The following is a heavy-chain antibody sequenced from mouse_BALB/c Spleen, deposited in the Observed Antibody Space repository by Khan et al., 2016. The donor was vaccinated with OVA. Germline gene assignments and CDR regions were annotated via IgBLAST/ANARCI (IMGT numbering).Heavy chain of an antibody. CDR2: ISSGGDYT. CDR3: EDSFAGSFAY. V-gene: IGHV5-6*01. Sequence: EVQLQESGGDLVKPGGSLKLSCAASGFTFSSYSMSWVRQTPDKRLEWVASISSGGDYTYYPDSLKGRFTFSRDNAKNTPYLQLSDLKSDDTAVFYCEDSFAGSFAYWGQGTLVTVSA. CDR1: GFTFSSYS. D-gene: IGHD1-1*01. J-gene: IGHJ3*01.